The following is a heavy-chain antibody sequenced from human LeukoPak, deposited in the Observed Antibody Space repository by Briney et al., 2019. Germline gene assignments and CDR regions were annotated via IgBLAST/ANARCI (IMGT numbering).Heavy chain of an antibody. J-gene: IGHJ5*02. CDR2: TYYRSKWSS. V-gene: IGHV6-1*01. D-gene: IGHD3-22*01. Sequence: SQTLSLTCAISGDSVSSKSAAWNWIRQSPSRGLEWLGRTYYRSKWSSGYAESVKSRITINPDTSKNQFSLKLSSVTAADTAVYYCARDSVKYYYDSSSYFNWFDPWGQGTLVTVSS. CDR1: GDSVSSKSAA. CDR3: ARDSVKYYYDSSSYFNWFDP.